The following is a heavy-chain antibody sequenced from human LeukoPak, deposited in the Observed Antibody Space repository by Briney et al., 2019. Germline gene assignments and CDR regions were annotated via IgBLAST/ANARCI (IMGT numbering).Heavy chain of an antibody. J-gene: IGHJ5*02. CDR1: GGTFSSYA. V-gene: IGHV1-69*01. D-gene: IGHD2-2*01. Sequence: SVKVSCKASGGTFSSYAISWVRPAPGQGLEWMGGIIPIFGTANYAQKFQGRVTITADESTSTAYMELGSLRSEDTAVYYCAGFLGYCSSTSCWNWFDPWGQGTLVTVSS. CDR3: AGFLGYCSSTSCWNWFDP. CDR2: IIPIFGTA.